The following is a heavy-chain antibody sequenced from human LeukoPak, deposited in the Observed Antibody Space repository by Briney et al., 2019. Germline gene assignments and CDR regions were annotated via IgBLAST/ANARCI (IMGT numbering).Heavy chain of an antibody. D-gene: IGHD3-10*01. CDR2: IYHSGTT. Sequence: TSETLSLTCAVSGYSITSSSWWGWIRQPPGKGLEWIGYIYHSGTTYYNPSLQSRVTMSVDTSKNQFSLKLSSVTAVDTAVYYCARKENVYYYFDYWGQGTLVTVSS. J-gene: IGHJ4*02. V-gene: IGHV4-28*01. CDR3: ARKENVYYYFDY. CDR1: GYSITSSSW.